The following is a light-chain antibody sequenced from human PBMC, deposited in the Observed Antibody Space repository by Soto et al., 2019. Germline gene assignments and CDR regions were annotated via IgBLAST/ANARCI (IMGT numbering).Light chain of an antibody. CDR2: GAS. Sequence: EIVMTQSPATLSVSPGEKATLSCRASQSVSSNLAWYQQKPGQAPRLLIYGASTRATGIPARFSGSGSGTAVTLTISRLEPEDFALYYCQQYGNSAPITFGQGTRLEIK. CDR1: QSVSSN. V-gene: IGKV3-15*01. CDR3: QQYGNSAPIT. J-gene: IGKJ5*01.